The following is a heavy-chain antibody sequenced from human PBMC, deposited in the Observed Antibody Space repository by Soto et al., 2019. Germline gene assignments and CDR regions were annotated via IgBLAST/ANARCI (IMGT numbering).Heavy chain of an antibody. J-gene: IGHJ6*02. CDR2: TYYRSKWYN. V-gene: IGHV6-1*01. Sequence: SQTLSLTCAISGDSVSSNSASWNWIRQSPSRGLEWLGRTYYRSKWYNDYAVSLKGRVTINPDTSKNHFSLQLNSVTPEDAAVYCCARGTYSIGWYSPWPTHYGTDVWGQGTTVTVSS. D-gene: IGHD6-19*01. CDR3: ARGTYSIGWYSPWPTHYGTDV. CDR1: GDSVSSNSAS.